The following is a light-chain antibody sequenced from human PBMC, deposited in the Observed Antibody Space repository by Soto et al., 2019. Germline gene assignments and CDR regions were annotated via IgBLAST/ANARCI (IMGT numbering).Light chain of an antibody. V-gene: IGKV1-39*01. CDR1: QSISSY. CDR3: QQSHSIPWT. CDR2: AAS. Sequence: DIQMTQSPSSLSASVGDRVTITCRASQSISSYLNWYQQKPGKAPKLLIYAASSLQSGVPSRFSGGGYGTDFTLTISSLQPEDFATYYCQQSHSIPWTFGQGTKVEIK. J-gene: IGKJ1*01.